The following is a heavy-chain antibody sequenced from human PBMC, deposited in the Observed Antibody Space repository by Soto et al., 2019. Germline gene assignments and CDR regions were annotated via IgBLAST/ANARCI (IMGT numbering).Heavy chain of an antibody. D-gene: IGHD3-3*01. Sequence: QVQLVESGGGVVQPGRSLRLSCAASGFTFSSYAMHWVRQAPGKGLEWVAVISYDGSNKYYADSVKGRFTISRDNSKNTLYLQMNSLRAEDTAVYYCARTPRNHYDFWSGQQYYFDYWGQGTLVTVSS. J-gene: IGHJ4*02. CDR3: ARTPRNHYDFWSGQQYYFDY. CDR1: GFTFSSYA. CDR2: ISYDGSNK. V-gene: IGHV3-30-3*01.